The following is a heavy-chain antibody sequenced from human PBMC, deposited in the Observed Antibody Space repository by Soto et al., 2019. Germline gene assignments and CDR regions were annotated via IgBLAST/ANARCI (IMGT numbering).Heavy chain of an antibody. V-gene: IGHV1-2*04. CDR1: GYTFTGYY. CDR3: ASGTNYYYGMDV. CDR2: INPNSGGT. Sequence: ASVKVSCKASGYTFTGYYMHWVRQAPGQGLEWMGWINPNSGGTNYAQKFQGWVTMTRDTSISTAYMELSRRRSDDTAVYYCASGTNYYYGMDVWGQGTTVTVSS. J-gene: IGHJ6*02.